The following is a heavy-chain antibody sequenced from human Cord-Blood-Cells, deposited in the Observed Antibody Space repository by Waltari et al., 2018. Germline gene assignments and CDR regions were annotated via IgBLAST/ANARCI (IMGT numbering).Heavy chain of an antibody. J-gene: IGHJ2*01. D-gene: IGHD6-6*01. CDR3: ARSSSSYWYFDL. V-gene: IGHV4-34*01. Sequence: QVQLQQWGAGLLKPSETLSLTCAVYGGSFSGYYWSWIRQPPGKGLEWIGEINHSGSTNYNPSHKSRVTISVDTSKNQFSLKLSSVTAADTAVYYCARSSSSYWYFDLWGRGTLVTVSS. CDR2: INHSGST. CDR1: GGSFSGYY.